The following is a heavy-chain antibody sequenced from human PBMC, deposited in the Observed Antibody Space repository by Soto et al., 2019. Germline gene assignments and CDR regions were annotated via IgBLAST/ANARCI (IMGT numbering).Heavy chain of an antibody. V-gene: IGHV3-30-3*01. CDR2: ISYDGSNK. CDR3: ARERYYYGSGSYYNPKDY. CDR1: GFTFSSYA. Sequence: QVQLVESGGGVVQPGRSLRLSCAASGFTFSSYAMHWGRQAPGKGLEWVAVISYDGSNKYYADSVKGRFTIARDNSEHTLYLQMNSVRAEDTAVYYCARERYYYGSGSYYNPKDYWGQGTLVTVSS. J-gene: IGHJ4*02. D-gene: IGHD3-10*01.